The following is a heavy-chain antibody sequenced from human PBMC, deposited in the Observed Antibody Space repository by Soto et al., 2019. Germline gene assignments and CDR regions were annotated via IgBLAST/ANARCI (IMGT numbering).Heavy chain of an antibody. CDR1: GFSFTSSW. CDR2: IYPGDSDT. J-gene: IGHJ6*02. CDR3: ARSHGMDF. V-gene: IGHV5-51*01. Sequence: GESLKISCQGSGFSFTSSWIGWVRQMPGKGLEWMGLIYPGDSDTRYSPSFQGQVTISADKSISTAYLQWSSLKASDTAIYYCARSHGMDFWGQGTTGTVSS.